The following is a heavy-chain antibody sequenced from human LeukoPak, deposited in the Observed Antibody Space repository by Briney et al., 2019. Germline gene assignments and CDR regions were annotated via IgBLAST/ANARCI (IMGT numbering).Heavy chain of an antibody. CDR3: ARGWLAETMVVTPYNY. D-gene: IGHD2-21*02. J-gene: IGHJ4*02. V-gene: IGHV1-69*13. CDR2: IIPIFGTA. CDR1: GYTFSDYS. Sequence: ASVKVSCKASGYTFSDYSIHWVRQAPGQGLEWMGGIIPIFGTANYARKFQGRVTITAVESMSTAYMELSSLRSEDTAVYYCARGWLAETMVVTPYNYWGQGTLVTVSS.